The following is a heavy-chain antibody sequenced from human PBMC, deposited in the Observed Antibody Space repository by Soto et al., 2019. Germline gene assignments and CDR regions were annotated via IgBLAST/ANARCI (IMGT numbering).Heavy chain of an antibody. Sequence: VQLVESGGGVVQPGRSLRLSCEVSGFAFNTSGMYWVRQSPGRGLEWVAVISYDGNTQYYAESLKGRFTISRDNSKNTLFLNMNRLRSEDTAVYYCATKVRVKNYYSSGMDTWGQGTMVTVSS. J-gene: IGHJ6*02. CDR1: GFAFNTSG. V-gene: IGHV3-30*03. D-gene: IGHD2-21*01. CDR3: ATKVRVKNYYSSGMDT. CDR2: ISYDGNTQ.